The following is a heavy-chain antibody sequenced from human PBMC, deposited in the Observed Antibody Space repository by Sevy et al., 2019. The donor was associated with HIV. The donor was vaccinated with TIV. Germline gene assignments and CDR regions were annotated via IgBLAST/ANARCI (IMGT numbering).Heavy chain of an antibody. CDR3: AAEGDHIYNSHLDY. D-gene: IGHD2-21*02. CDR2: ISYAGSNK. CDR1: GFTFSSYA. Sequence: GGSLRLSCAASGFTFSSYAMHWVRQAPGKGLEWVAVISYAGSNKYYADSVKGRFTISRDNSKNTLYLQMNSLRAEDTAVYYCAAEGDHIYNSHLDYWGQGTLVTVSS. J-gene: IGHJ4*02. V-gene: IGHV3-30-3*01.